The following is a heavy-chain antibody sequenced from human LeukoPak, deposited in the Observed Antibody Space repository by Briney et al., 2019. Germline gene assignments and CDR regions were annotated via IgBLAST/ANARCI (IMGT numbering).Heavy chain of an antibody. CDR3: TRAYPPKYSSSFWYFDY. J-gene: IGHJ4*02. CDR1: GFTFGDYA. V-gene: IGHV3-49*04. D-gene: IGHD6-13*01. CDR2: IRSKAYGGTT. Sequence: GGSLRLSCTASGFTFGDYAMGWVRQAPGKGLEWLGFIRSKAYGGTTEYAASVKGRFTISRDDSKSIAYLQMNSLKTEDTAVYYCTRAYPPKYSSSFWYFDYWGQGTLVTVSS.